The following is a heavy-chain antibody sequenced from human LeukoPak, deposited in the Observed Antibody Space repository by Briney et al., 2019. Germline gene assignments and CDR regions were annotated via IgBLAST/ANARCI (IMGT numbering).Heavy chain of an antibody. CDR3: ARAQTMVRGVTDY. D-gene: IGHD3-10*01. CDR2: INPSGGST. CDR1: GYTFTSYY. V-gene: IGHV1-46*01. J-gene: IGHJ4*02. Sequence: ASVKVSCKASGYTFTSYYMHWVRQAPGQGLEWVGIINPSGGSTSYAQKFQGRVTMTRDMSTSTVYMELSSLRSEDTAVYYCARAQTMVRGVTDYWGQGTLVTVSS.